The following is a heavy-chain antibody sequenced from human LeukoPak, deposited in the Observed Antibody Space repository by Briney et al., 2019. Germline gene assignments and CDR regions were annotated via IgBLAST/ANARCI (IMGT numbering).Heavy chain of an antibody. D-gene: IGHD3-22*01. V-gene: IGHV3-23*01. CDR1: GFTFSSYA. Sequence: PGGSLRLSCTASGFTFSSYAMSWVRQAPGKGLEWVSAISGSGGSTYYADSVKGRFTISRDNSKNTLYLQMNSLRAEDTAVYYCAKAWTYYYDSRLDYWGQGTLVTVSS. J-gene: IGHJ4*02. CDR2: ISGSGGST. CDR3: AKAWTYYYDSRLDY.